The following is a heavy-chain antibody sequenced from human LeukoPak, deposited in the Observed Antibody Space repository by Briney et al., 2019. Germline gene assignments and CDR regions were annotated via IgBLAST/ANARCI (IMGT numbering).Heavy chain of an antibody. CDR1: GFTFSSYW. CDR3: AKGGASLFDY. D-gene: IGHD1-26*01. V-gene: IGHV3-74*03. Sequence: GGSLKLSCAASGFTFSSYWMHWVRQAPGKGLVWVSHINSDGRSTTYADSVKGRFTISRDNAKNTLYLQMNSLRADDTAVYYCAKGGASLFDYWGQGTLVTVSS. CDR2: INSDGRST. J-gene: IGHJ4*02.